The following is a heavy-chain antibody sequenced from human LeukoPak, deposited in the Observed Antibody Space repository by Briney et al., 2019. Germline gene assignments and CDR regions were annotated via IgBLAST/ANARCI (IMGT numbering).Heavy chain of an antibody. CDR1: GGSFSGYY. V-gene: IGHV4-34*01. Sequence: SETLSLTCAVYGGSFSGYYWSWIRQPPGKGLEWIGEINHSGSTNYNPSLKSRVTISVDTSKNQFSLNLSSVTAADTAVYYCARDGTMVRGVISGPGQNWFDPWGQGTLVTVSS. J-gene: IGHJ5*02. D-gene: IGHD3-10*01. CDR3: ARDGTMVRGVISGPGQNWFDP. CDR2: INHSGST.